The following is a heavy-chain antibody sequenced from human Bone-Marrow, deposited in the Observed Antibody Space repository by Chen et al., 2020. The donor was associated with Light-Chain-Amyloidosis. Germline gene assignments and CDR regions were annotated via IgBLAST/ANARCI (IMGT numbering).Heavy chain of an antibody. V-gene: IGHV3-30*02. Sequence: QVHLVESGGGVVQPGGSLRLSCSASGFIFSTRGMIWVRQVPGKGPEWLAFIGSDYTQEFFSASVNGRFTISRDNSKDTLYLQMNSLRAEDTGIYYCASDYCPVDRCYLGWVDPLGPGTQVTVS. CDR1: GFIFSTRG. CDR2: IGSDYTQE. J-gene: IGHJ5*02. D-gene: IGHD2-8*02. CDR3: ASDYCPVDRCYLGWVDP.